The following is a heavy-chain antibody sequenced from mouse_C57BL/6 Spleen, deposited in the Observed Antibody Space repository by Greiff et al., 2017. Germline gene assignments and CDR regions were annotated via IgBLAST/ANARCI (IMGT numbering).Heavy chain of an antibody. J-gene: IGHJ3*01. D-gene: IGHD1-1*01. V-gene: IGHV1-80*01. CDR2: IYPGDGDT. CDR3: AREEFRGSSPGWFAY. CDR1: GYAFSSYW. Sequence: QVQLQQSGAELVKPGASVKISCKASGYAFSSYWMNWVKQRPGKGLEWIGQIYPGDGDTNYNGKFKGKATLTADKSSSTAYMQLSSLTSEDSAVYFCAREEFRGSSPGWFAYWGQGTLVTVSA.